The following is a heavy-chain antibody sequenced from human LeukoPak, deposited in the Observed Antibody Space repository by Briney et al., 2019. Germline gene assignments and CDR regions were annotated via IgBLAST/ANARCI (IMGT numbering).Heavy chain of an antibody. CDR2: ISSSGSTI. D-gene: IGHD2-15*01. CDR3: AILPKGYCSGGSCYFDY. V-gene: IGHV3-48*03. CDR1: GFTFSSYE. J-gene: IGHJ4*02. Sequence: GGSLRLSCAASGFTFSSYEMNWLRQAPGKGLEGVSYISSSGSTIYYADSVKGRFTVSRDNAKNSLFLQTNSLRAEDTAVYYCAILPKGYCSGGSCYFDYWGQGTLVTVSS.